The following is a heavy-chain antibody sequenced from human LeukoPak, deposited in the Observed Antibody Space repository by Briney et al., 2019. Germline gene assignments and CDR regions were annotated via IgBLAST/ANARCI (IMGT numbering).Heavy chain of an antibody. J-gene: IGHJ5*02. CDR1: GFTFSSYE. D-gene: IGHD6-19*01. V-gene: IGHV3-48*03. Sequence: PGGSVRLSCAASGFTFSSYEMNWVRQAPGKGLEWISYISSDGTNTYYADSVKGRFTISRDNAKNSLSLQMHSLRAEDTAIYYCARDRKGWYKWFDPWGQGTLVTVSS. CDR3: ARDRKGWYKWFDP. CDR2: ISSDGTNT.